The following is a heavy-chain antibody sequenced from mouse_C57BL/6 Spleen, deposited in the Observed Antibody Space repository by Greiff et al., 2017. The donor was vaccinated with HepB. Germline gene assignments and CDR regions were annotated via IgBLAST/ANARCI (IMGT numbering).Heavy chain of an antibody. V-gene: IGHV2-6-1*01. CDR1: GFSLTSYG. CDR3: ARHEGYYWYFDV. J-gene: IGHJ1*03. Sequence: VQRVESGPGLVAPSQCLSITCTVSGFSLTSYGVHWVRQPPGKGLEWLVVIWSDGSTTYNSALKSRLNISKDNSKSQVFLKMNSLQTDDTAMYYCARHEGYYWYFDVWGTGTTVTVSS. D-gene: IGHD2-3*01. CDR2: IWSDGST.